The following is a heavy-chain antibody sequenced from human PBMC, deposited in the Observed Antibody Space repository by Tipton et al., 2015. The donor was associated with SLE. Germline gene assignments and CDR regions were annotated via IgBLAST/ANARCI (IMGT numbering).Heavy chain of an antibody. V-gene: IGHV4-38-2*01. Sequence: TLSLTCAVSGYSISSGYYWGWIRQPPGKGLEWIGSIYHSGSTYYNPSLKSRVTVSVDTSENQLSLKLTSVTAADTAVYYCARFHLKSYYEFDSWGQGTLVTVSS. J-gene: IGHJ5*01. D-gene: IGHD1-26*01. CDR1: GYSISSGYY. CDR2: IYHSGST. CDR3: ARFHLKSYYEFDS.